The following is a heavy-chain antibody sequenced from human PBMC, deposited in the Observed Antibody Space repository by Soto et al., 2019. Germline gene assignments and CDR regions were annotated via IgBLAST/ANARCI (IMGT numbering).Heavy chain of an antibody. CDR1: GGSISSGGYY. CDR3: ATYWRGGQLVPKDWFDP. J-gene: IGHJ5*02. D-gene: IGHD6-6*01. CDR2: IYYSGST. V-gene: IGHV4-31*03. Sequence: QVQLQESGPGLVKPSQTLSLTCTVSGGSISSGGYYWSWIRQHPGKGLEWIGYIYYSGSTYYNPSLKSRVTISVYTSKNQFSLKLSSVTAADTAVYYCATYWRGGQLVPKDWFDPWGQGTLVTVSS.